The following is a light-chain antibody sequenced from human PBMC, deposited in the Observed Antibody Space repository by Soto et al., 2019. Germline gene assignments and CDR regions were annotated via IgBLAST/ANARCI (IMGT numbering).Light chain of an antibody. CDR3: QQYFHLIYT. Sequence: DIQMTQSPSSLSASVGDRVTITCQASQDIDNYLNWYQQKPGKAPELLIYDASKLETGVPSRFSGSGSDTDFTFTITTLQSEDSATYYCQQYFHLIYTFGQGTKLEIK. J-gene: IGKJ2*01. V-gene: IGKV1-33*01. CDR1: QDIDNY. CDR2: DAS.